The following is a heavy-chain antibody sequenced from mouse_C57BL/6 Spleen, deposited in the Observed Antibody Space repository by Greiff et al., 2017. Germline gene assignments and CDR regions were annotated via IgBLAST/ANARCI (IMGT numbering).Heavy chain of an antibody. CDR3: ARWDYRGWFAY. Sequence: VQLQQPGAELVKPGASVKMSCKASGYTFTSYWMQWVKQRPGQGLEWIGEIDPSDGYTNYNQKFKGKATLTVDTSSSTAYMQLSSLTSEDSAVYYCARWDYRGWFAYWGQGTLVTVSA. CDR2: IDPSDGYT. V-gene: IGHV1-50*01. D-gene: IGHD2-4*01. CDR1: GYTFTSYW. J-gene: IGHJ3*01.